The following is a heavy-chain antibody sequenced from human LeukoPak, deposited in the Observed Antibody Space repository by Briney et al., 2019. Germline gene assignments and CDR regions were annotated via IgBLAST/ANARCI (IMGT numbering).Heavy chain of an antibody. CDR3: ARGLVMTRGFDY. D-gene: IGHD2-21*02. CDR1: GGSINNTLFY. V-gene: IGHV4-39*07. Sequence: SETLSLTCTVSGGSINNTLFYWGWIRQPPGKGLEWIGEINHSGSTNYNPSLKSRVTISVDTSKNQFSLKLSSVTAADTAVYYCARGLVMTRGFDYWGQGTLVTVSS. CDR2: INHSGST. J-gene: IGHJ4*02.